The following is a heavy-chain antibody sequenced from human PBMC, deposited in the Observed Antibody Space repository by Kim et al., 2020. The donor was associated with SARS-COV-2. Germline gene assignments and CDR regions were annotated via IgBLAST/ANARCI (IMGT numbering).Heavy chain of an antibody. CDR1: GGSISSGGYY. V-gene: IGHV4-31*03. CDR2: IYYSGST. J-gene: IGHJ3*02. Sequence: SETLSLTCTVSGGSISSGGYYWSWIRQHPGKGLEWIGYIYYSGSTYYNPSLKSRVTISVDTSKNQFSLKPSSVTAADTAVYYCARAPMIVVVIDAFDIWGQGTMVTVSS. D-gene: IGHD3-22*01. CDR3: ARAPMIVVVIDAFDI.